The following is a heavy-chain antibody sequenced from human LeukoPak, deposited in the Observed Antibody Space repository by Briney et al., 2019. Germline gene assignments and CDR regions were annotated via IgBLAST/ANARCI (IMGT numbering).Heavy chain of an antibody. Sequence: SETLSLTCSVSGYSVSSGYYWGWVRQPPGKGLEWIGSFYHGGSAYYSPSLKSRVTISVDTSKNQFSLKLTSVSAADTAVYFCARGPTTGPPLDYWGPGTLVTVSS. D-gene: IGHD4-17*01. V-gene: IGHV4-38-2*02. CDR2: FYHGGSA. CDR3: ARGPTTGPPLDY. J-gene: IGHJ4*02. CDR1: GYSVSSGYY.